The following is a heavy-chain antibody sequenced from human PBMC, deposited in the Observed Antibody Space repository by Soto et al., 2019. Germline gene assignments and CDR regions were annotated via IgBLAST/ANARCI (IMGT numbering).Heavy chain of an antibody. V-gene: IGHV1-24*01. CDR3: ATPTAAAGTDAFDI. D-gene: IGHD6-13*01. Sequence: ASVKVSCKVSGYTLTELSMHWVRQAPGKGLEWMGGFDPEDGETIYAQKFQGRVTMTEDTSTDTAYMELSSRRSEDTAVYYCATPTAAAGTDAFDIWGQGTMVTVSS. J-gene: IGHJ3*02. CDR1: GYTLTELS. CDR2: FDPEDGET.